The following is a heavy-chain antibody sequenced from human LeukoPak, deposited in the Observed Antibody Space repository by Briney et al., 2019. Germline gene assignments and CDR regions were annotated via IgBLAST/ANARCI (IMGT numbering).Heavy chain of an antibody. D-gene: IGHD4-11*01. CDR2: SIPFFGTA. CDR3: ARAHDYSLYCYYYMDV. Sequence: ASVKVSCKASGGTFNTYAISWVRQAPGQGLEWMGGSIPFFGTANYAQKFQGRVTITADESTSTAYMELSSLRSEDTAVYYCARAHDYSLYCYYYMDVWGKGTTVTVSS. J-gene: IGHJ6*03. V-gene: IGHV1-69*01. CDR1: GGTFNTYA.